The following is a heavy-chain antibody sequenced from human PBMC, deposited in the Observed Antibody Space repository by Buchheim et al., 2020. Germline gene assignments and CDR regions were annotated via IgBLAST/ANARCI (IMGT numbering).Heavy chain of an antibody. CDR2: IKQDGSEK. CDR3: ARDRVSSSVGIYYYFYYMDV. V-gene: IGHV3-7*01. Sequence: EVQLVESGGGLVQPGGSLRLSCAASGFTFSSYWMSWVRQAPGKGLEWVANIKQDGSEKYYVDSVKGRFTISRDNAKNSLYLKMNRLRAEHTAVYYCARDRVSSSVGIYYYFYYMDVWGKGTT. CDR1: GFTFSSYW. J-gene: IGHJ6*03. D-gene: IGHD6-25*01.